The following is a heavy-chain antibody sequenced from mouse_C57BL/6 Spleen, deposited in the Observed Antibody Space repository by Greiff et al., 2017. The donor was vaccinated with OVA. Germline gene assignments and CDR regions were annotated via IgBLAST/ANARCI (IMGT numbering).Heavy chain of an antibody. V-gene: IGHV1-85*01. CDR2: IYPSDGGT. D-gene: IGHD1-1*01. CDR1: GYTFTSYD. CDR3: VREGGYYGRRSWYFDV. J-gene: IGHJ1*03. Sequence: VQLQQSGPELVKPGASVKLSCTASGYTFTSYDINWVKQRPGKGLEWIGWIYPSDGGTKYNEKFKGKATLTVETSSSTAYMELHSLTSEDSAVYFCVREGGYYGRRSWYFDVGGTGTTVTVSS.